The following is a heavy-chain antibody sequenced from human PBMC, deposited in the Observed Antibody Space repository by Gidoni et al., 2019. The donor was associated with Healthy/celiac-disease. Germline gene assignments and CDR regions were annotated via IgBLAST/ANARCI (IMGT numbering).Heavy chain of an antibody. D-gene: IGHD2-2*01. CDR2: IKSKTDGGTT. CDR3: TTKVVPAAIISYYYYGMDV. Sequence: EVQLVESGGGLVKPGGSLRLSCAASGFTFSNAWMSWVRQAPGKGLEWVGRIKSKTDGGTTDYAAPVKGRFTISRDDSKNTLYLQMNSLKTEDTAVYYCTTKVVPAAIISYYYYGMDVWGQGTTVTVSS. V-gene: IGHV3-15*01. CDR1: GFTFSNAW. J-gene: IGHJ6*02.